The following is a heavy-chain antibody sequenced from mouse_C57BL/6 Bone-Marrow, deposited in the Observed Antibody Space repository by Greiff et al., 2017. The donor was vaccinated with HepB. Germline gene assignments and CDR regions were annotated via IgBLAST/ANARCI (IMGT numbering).Heavy chain of an antibody. Sequence: EVQLQESGTVLARPGASVKMSCKTSGYTFTSYWMHWVKQRPGQGLEWIGAIYPGNSDPSYNQKFKGKAKLTAVTSASTAYMELSSLTNEDSAVYYCTSGFTTVVFDYWGQGTTLTVSS. CDR3: TSGFTTVVFDY. J-gene: IGHJ2*01. V-gene: IGHV1-5*01. CDR2: IYPGNSDP. CDR1: GYTFTSYW. D-gene: IGHD1-1*01.